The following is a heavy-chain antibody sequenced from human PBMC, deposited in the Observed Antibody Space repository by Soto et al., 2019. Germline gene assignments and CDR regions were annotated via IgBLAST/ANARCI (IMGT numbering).Heavy chain of an antibody. CDR1: GFSLTTSGMC. D-gene: IGHD3-10*01. Sequence: SGPTLVNPTQTLTLTCTFPGFSLTTSGMCVSWIRQPPGKALEWLALIDWGDDKYYTTSLKTRLTISKDTSKNQVVLTMTNMDPVDTATYYCARILKVRGELGYYSGMDVWGQGTTATVSS. CDR3: ARILKVRGELGYYSGMDV. V-gene: IGHV2-70*01. J-gene: IGHJ6*02. CDR2: IDWGDDK.